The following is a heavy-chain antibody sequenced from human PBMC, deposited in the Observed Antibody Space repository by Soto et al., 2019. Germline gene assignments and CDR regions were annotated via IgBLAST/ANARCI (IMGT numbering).Heavy chain of an antibody. D-gene: IGHD6-19*01. CDR1: GFTFSSYW. CDR3: ARGYSSGPGVY. V-gene: IGHV3-74*01. CDR2: INSDDITT. Sequence: SLRLSCAGSGFTFSSYWMHWVRQAPGKGLVWVSRINSDDITTSYADSVKGRFTISRDNAKNTLYLQINSLTPEDTAVYYCARGYSSGPGVYWGQGTLVTVSS. J-gene: IGHJ4*02.